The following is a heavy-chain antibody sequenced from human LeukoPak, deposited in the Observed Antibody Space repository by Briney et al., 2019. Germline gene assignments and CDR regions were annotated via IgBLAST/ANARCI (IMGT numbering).Heavy chain of an antibody. CDR2: IKRDGSGE. J-gene: IGHJ4*02. CDR1: GFIFSSRW. Sequence: GGSLRLSCAASGFIFSSRWMSWVRQAPGKGLEWVANIKRDGSGEYYVDSVKGRFTISRDNAKNSLYLQMNSLRAEDTAVYYRASLLGDKTIFDYWGQGTLVTVSS. CDR3: ASLLGDKTIFDY. V-gene: IGHV3-7*01. D-gene: IGHD1-26*01.